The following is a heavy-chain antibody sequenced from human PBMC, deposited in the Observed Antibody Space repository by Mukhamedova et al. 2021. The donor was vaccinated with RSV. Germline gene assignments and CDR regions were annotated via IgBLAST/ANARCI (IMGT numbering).Heavy chain of an antibody. CDR3: ARPPIAAAAYYDY. Sequence: SYTNYADSVKGRFPISRDNAKNSLYLQMNSLRAEDTAVYYCARPPIAAAAYYDYWGQGTLVTVSS. V-gene: IGHV3-11*06. J-gene: IGHJ4*02. D-gene: IGHD6-13*01. CDR2: SYT.